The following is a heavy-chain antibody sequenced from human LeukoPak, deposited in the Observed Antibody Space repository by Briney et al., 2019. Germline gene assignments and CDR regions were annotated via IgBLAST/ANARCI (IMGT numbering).Heavy chain of an antibody. CDR3: ARDLGHSYDDEGY. CDR1: GFTFSSYA. CDR2: ISYDGNNK. V-gene: IGHV3-30*04. D-gene: IGHD5-18*01. J-gene: IGHJ4*02. Sequence: QPGRSLRLSCAASGFTFSSYAMHWVRQAPGKGLEWVAIISYDGNNKYYADSVKGRFTISRDNSKNTLYLQMNSLRAEGTAVYYCARDLGHSYDDEGYWGQGTLVTVSS.